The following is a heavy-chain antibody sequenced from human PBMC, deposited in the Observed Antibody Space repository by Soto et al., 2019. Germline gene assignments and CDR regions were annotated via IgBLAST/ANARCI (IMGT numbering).Heavy chain of an antibody. D-gene: IGHD1-26*01. CDR2: IKSKTDGGTI. J-gene: IGHJ4*02. Sequence: GGSLRLSCAVSGFTFTSAWMGWVRQAPGKGLKWVGRIKSKTDGGTIDHAAPVEGRFTISRDDSKNTLYLQMNNLKTEDTAVYFWTTDDGQGPLPIFSSWGQGSLVTVSS. V-gene: IGHV3-15*01. CDR3: TTDDGQGPLPIFSS. CDR1: GFTFTSAW.